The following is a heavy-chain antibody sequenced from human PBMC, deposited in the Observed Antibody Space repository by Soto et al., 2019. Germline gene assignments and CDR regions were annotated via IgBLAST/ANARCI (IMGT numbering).Heavy chain of an antibody. V-gene: IGHV3-30*18. J-gene: IGHJ2*01. CDR1: GFSLNSYV. CDR2: ISYNGSNQ. D-gene: IGHD2-15*01. Sequence: GGSLRLSCAPSGFSLNSYVMHWARQPPDKGPAWVAVISYNGSNQYYADSVKGRFTISRDNSKNTLYLQMNSLRAEDTAVYYCAKSTVRRLGYWSGGSCYRYWYFDLWGRGTLVTVSS. CDR3: AKSTVRRLGYWSGGSCYRYWYFDL.